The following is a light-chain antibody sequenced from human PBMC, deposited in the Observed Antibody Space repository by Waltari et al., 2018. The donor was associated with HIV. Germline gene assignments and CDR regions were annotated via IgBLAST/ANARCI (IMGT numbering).Light chain of an antibody. Sequence: ETVLTQSPGTLSLSPGERATLSSRTTQSVSPYLACYQQKPGQAPRLLIYGASSRATGIPDRFSGSGSGTDFTLTISRLGPEDFAVYYCQQYGRSPITFGQGTRLEIK. V-gene: IGKV3-20*01. CDR2: GAS. CDR3: QQYGRSPIT. CDR1: QSVSPY. J-gene: IGKJ5*01.